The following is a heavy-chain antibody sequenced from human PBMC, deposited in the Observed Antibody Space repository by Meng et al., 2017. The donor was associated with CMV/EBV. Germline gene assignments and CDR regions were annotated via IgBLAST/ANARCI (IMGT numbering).Heavy chain of an antibody. CDR3: ARGGVEMATIGYYFDY. CDR2: INHSGST. Sequence: EQLQQWGAGLLKPSETLSPTCAFYGGSFSGYYWSWIRQPPGKGLEWIGEINHSGSTNYNPSLKSRVTISVDTSKNQFSLKLSSVTAADTAVYYCARGGVEMATIGYYFDYWGQGTLVTVSS. V-gene: IGHV4-34*01. CDR1: GGSFSGYY. J-gene: IGHJ4*02. D-gene: IGHD5-24*01.